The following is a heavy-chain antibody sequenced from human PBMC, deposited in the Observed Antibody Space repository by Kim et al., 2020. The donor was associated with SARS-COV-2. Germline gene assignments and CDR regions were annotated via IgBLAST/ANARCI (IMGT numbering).Heavy chain of an antibody. Sequence: SGPTLVNPTQTLTLTCTFSGFSLSTSGVGVGWIRQPPGKALEWLALIYWDDDKRYRPSLKSRLTITKDTSNNQVVLTMTNMDPVDTGTYYCAHSGLDSSGYPVLVAFCGQGTLVTVSS. J-gene: IGHJ4*02. CDR1: GFSLSTSGVG. CDR2: IYWDDDK. D-gene: IGHD3-22*01. V-gene: IGHV2-5*02. CDR3: AHSGLDSSGYPVLVAF.